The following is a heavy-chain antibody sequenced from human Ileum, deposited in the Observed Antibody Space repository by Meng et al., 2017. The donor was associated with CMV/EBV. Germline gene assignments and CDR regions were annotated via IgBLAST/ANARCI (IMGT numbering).Heavy chain of an antibody. CDR2: INPNTGDT. J-gene: IGHJ4*02. D-gene: IGHD3-10*01. V-gene: IGHV1-2*02. Sequence: CEASGCTFTDYDIHWVRQAPGQGLEWMGWINPNTGDTNYAQKFQGRVTMTRDTSISTAYMGLSSLRSDDTALYFCAKYTAIGARGFDYWGQGTLVTVSS. CDR1: GCTFTDYD. CDR3: AKYTAIGARGFDY.